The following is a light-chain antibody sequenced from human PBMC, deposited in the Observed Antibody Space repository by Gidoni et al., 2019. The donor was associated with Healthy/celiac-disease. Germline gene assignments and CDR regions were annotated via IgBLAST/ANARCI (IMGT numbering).Light chain of an antibody. CDR2: GAS. J-gene: IGKJ2*01. Sequence: EIVLTQSPGTLSLSPGERATLSCMASQSVSSSYLAWYQQKPGQAPRLLIYGASSRATGIPDRFSGSGSGTDFTLTISRLEPEDFAVYYCQQYGSSPPYTCGQGTKLEIK. CDR3: QQYGSSPPYT. CDR1: QSVSSSY. V-gene: IGKV3-20*01.